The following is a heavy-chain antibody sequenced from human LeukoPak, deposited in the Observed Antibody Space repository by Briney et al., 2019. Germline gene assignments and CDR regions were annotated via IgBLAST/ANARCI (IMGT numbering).Heavy chain of an antibody. CDR1: RFTSGNNW. J-gene: IGHJ6*03. V-gene: IGHV3-74*01. Sequence: PGGSLRLPCVVSRFTSGNNWMHWVRQAPGKGPEWVSRIDYDGIDTHYAVSVKGRFTISRDNAKNTLYLQMNTLRGEDTAVYYCARGMLSSAGYHWYYYMDVWGKGAMVTVSS. D-gene: IGHD3-3*01. CDR3: ARGMLSSAGYHWYYYMDV. CDR2: IDYDGIDT.